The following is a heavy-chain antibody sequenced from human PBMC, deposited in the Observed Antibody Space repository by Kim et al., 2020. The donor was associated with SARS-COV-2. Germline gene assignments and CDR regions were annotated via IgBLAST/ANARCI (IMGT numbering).Heavy chain of an antibody. D-gene: IGHD3-22*01. Sequence: SVKGRFTISRDNSKNTLYLQMNSLRAEDTAVYYCAGAPYYYDSTGYYFDYWGQGTLVTVSS. CDR3: AGAPYYYDSTGYYFDY. J-gene: IGHJ4*02. V-gene: IGHV3-30*07.